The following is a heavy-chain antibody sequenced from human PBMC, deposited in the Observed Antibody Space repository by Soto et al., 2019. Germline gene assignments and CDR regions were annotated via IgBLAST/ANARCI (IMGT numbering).Heavy chain of an antibody. D-gene: IGHD1-7*01. CDR3: ARGGELLTPFDY. J-gene: IGHJ4*01. CDR1: GFTFRSYW. CDR2: INQDAGEKYFQDGGEK. V-gene: IGHV3-7*01. Sequence: EVQLVESGGGLVQPGGSLRLSCAASGFTFRSYWMSWVRQAPGKGLEWVANINQDAGEKYFQDGGEKYYVDSVKGRFTISRDNAKNSLYLQMNSLRAEDTAVYYCARGGELLTPFDYWGRGTLVTVSS.